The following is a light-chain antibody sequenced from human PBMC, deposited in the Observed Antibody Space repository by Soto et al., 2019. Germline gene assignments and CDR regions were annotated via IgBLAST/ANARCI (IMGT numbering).Light chain of an antibody. CDR3: HKYNSAPGT. J-gene: IGKJ1*01. CDR1: QGIRNY. CDR2: APS. V-gene: IGKV1-27*01. Sequence: DIQMTQSPSSLSASVGDRVTITCRSSQGIRNYLAWYQQKPEKVPKLLIYAPSTFQSGVPSRFSGSGSGSDFALTISSLQPGDVATYYCHKYNSAPGTFGQGNKVEIK.